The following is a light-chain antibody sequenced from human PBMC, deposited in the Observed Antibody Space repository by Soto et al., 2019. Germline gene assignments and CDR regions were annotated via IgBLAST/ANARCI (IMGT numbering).Light chain of an antibody. CDR3: QQYGSSFTWT. CDR1: QSVSSSY. V-gene: IGKV3-20*01. CDR2: GAS. J-gene: IGKJ1*01. Sequence: ETVLTQSPGTLSLSPGERATLSCRASQSVSSSYLAWYQQKPGQAPRLLIYGASSRATGIPDRFSGSGSGTDFTLTISRLEPEDFAVYYCQQYGSSFTWTFGQGTKVEIK.